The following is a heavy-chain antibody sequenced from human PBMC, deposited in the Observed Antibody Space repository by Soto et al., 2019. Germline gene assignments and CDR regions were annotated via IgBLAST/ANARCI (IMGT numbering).Heavy chain of an antibody. CDR2: ISGSGGST. V-gene: IGHV3-23*01. CDR3: AKVRPYYDSSGYYYYYYFMDV. D-gene: IGHD3-22*01. J-gene: IGHJ6*02. CDR1: GFTFSSYA. Sequence: EVQLLESGGGLVQPGGSLRLSCAASGFTFSSYAMSWVRQAPGKGLEWVSAISGSGGSTYYADSEKGRFTISRDTSKNTLYMQMNRLRAEDTTVYYCAKVRPYYDSSGYYYYYYFMDVWGQGTTVTVAS.